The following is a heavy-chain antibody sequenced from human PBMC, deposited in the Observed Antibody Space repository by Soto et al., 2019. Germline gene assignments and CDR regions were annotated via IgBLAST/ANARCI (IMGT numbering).Heavy chain of an antibody. D-gene: IGHD5-12*01. V-gene: IGHV3-11*01. CDR2: ISSTGSII. CDR1: GFRFRDYY. CDR3: ARGTSGYDVYYYYYMDV. J-gene: IGHJ6*03. Sequence: QVQLVESGGGLVKPGGSLRLSCAASGFRFRDYYMSWIRQAPGEGLEWISYISSTGSIIYQADSVEGRFTVSRDNAESSLYLQMDSLRADDTAVYYCARGTSGYDVYYYYYMDVWGKGTTVTVSS.